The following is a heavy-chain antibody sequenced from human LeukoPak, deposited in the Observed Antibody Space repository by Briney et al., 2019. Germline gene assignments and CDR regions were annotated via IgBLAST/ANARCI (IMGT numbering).Heavy chain of an antibody. D-gene: IGHD3-10*01. CDR2: IIPIFGTA. CDR3: ARDQATGYGMDV. J-gene: IGHJ6*04. CDR1: GGTFSSYA. V-gene: IGHV1-69*06. Sequence: SVKVSCKASGGTFSSYAISWVRQAPGQGLEWMGGIIPIFGTANYAQKFQGRVTITADKSTSTAYMELSSLRSEDTAVYYRARDQATGYGMDVWGKGTTVTVSS.